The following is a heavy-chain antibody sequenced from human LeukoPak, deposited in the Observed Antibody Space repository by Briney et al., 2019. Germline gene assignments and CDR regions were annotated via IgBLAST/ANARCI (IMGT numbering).Heavy chain of an antibody. D-gene: IGHD5-18*01. J-gene: IGHJ6*02. V-gene: IGHV3-30*18. Sequence: PGGSLRLSCEASQVRFSGYGMHWVRQAPGKGLEWVAVISHDGKKKFYVDSVKGRLTISRDNSKNTLFLDMNSLKTEDTAVYYCAKDRGNTAMAHFSYYFGLDVWGQGTTVTVSS. CDR2: ISHDGKKK. CDR1: QVRFSGYG. CDR3: AKDRGNTAMAHFSYYFGLDV.